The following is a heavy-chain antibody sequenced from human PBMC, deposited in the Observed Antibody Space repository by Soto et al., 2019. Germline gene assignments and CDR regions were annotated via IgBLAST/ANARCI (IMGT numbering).Heavy chain of an antibody. Sequence: QVQLVQSGAEVKKPGSSVKVSCKASGGTFSSYAISWVRQAPGQGLEWMGGIIPIFGTANYAQKFQGRVTITADESTSTAYMEMSSLRSEDTAVYYCARDPSWAATAIHRGNWFDPWGQGTLVTVSS. CDR3: ARDPSWAATAIHRGNWFDP. CDR2: IIPIFGTA. CDR1: GGTFSSYA. D-gene: IGHD2-21*02. V-gene: IGHV1-69*12. J-gene: IGHJ5*02.